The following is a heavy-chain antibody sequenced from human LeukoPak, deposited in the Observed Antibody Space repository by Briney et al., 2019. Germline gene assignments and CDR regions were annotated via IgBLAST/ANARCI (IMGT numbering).Heavy chain of an antibody. J-gene: IGHJ5*02. Sequence: GASVKVSCKASGYTFTNYGINWVRQAPGQGLEWMGWINVYNGNTNYSQKLQGRVTMTTDTSTSTAYMELRSLRSDDTAVYYCARLEDYGDYAGWNHCWFDPWGQGTLVTVSS. V-gene: IGHV1-18*01. CDR2: INVYNGNT. CDR1: GYTFTNYG. D-gene: IGHD4-17*01. CDR3: ARLEDYGDYAGWNHCWFDP.